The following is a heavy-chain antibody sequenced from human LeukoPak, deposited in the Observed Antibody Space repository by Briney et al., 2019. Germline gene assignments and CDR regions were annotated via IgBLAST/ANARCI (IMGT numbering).Heavy chain of an antibody. CDR1: GFTFSSYS. V-gene: IGHV3-21*01. CDR3: ARGGYDYVWGSYPDY. D-gene: IGHD3-16*01. J-gene: IGHJ4*02. Sequence: GGSLRLSCAASGFTFSSYSMNWVRQAPGKGLEWVSSISSSSSYIYYADSVKGRFTISRDNAKNSLYLQMNSLRAEDTAVYYCARGGYDYVWGSYPDYWGQGTLVTVSS. CDR2: ISSSSSYI.